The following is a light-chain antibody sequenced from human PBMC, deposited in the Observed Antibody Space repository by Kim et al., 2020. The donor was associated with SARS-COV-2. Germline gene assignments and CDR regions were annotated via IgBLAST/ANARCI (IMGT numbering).Light chain of an antibody. CDR1: QNINNY. V-gene: IGKV1-39*01. Sequence: SASVGDRVAITCRTSQNINNYLNWYQQKPGKVPKLLIYAASNLQAGVPSRFSGSGSGTSFTLTISSLQLDDFGIFYCQQSYMTPPSFGQGTKLEIK. J-gene: IGKJ2*01. CDR2: AAS. CDR3: QQSYMTPPS.